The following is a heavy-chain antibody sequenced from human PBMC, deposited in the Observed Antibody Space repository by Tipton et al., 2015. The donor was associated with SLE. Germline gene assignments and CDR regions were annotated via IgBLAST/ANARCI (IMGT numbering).Heavy chain of an antibody. CDR2: INAGNGNT. J-gene: IGHJ1*01. D-gene: IGHD2-2*02. Sequence: QLGQSGAEVKKPGASVKVSCKASGYTFTSYAMHWVRQDPGQRLEWMGWINAGNGNTKYSQKFQGRVTITRDTSASTAYMERSSLRYEDTAVDYCANEYGSSTICYRYCQPSGQGPLGTV. CDR1: GYTFTSYA. V-gene: IGHV1-3*01. CDR3: ANEYGSSTICYRYCQP.